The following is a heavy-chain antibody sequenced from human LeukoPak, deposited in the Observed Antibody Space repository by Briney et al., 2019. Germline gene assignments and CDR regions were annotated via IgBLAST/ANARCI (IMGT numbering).Heavy chain of an antibody. CDR1: GFTFSSYG. D-gene: IGHD5-12*01. CDR3: ALGEYSGYDLQSAPMPPFGY. V-gene: IGHV3-30*03. Sequence: GGSLRLSCAASGFTFSSYGMHWVRQAPGKGLEWVAVISYDGSNKYYADSVKGRFTISRDNSKNTLYLQMNSLRAEDTAVYYCALGEYSGYDLQSAPMPPFGYWGQGTLVTVSS. CDR2: ISYDGSNK. J-gene: IGHJ4*02.